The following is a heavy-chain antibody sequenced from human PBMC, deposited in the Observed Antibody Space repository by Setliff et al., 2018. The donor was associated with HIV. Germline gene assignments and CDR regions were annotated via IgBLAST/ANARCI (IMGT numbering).Heavy chain of an antibody. CDR1: GDSIKDYY. D-gene: IGHD3-10*01. J-gene: IGHJ4*02. Sequence: SETLSLTCNVSGDSIKDYYWSWIRQPPGKGLEWLGYMSFSANSNYNPSLKNRITISIDTSKNQFPLRLKSVTAADAAIYYCARGAGAFGAKLDSWGQGSLVTVS. CDR3: ARGAGAFGAKLDS. V-gene: IGHV4-59*01. CDR2: MSFSANS.